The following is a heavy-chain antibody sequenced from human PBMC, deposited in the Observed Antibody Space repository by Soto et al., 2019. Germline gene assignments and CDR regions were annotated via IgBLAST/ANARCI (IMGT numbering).Heavy chain of an antibody. D-gene: IGHD1-1*01. CDR1: GDSISSCDYY. J-gene: IGHJ5*02. CDR2: ICSSGST. CDR3: ARGRVPPMRKWFHP. Sequence: SETLSLTCTVSGDSISSCDYYWGWVRQPPGKGLAWIGSICSSGSTYYNPSLKSRVTISVDTSKNQFSLKLSSVTAAATAVYYGARGRVPPMRKWFHPWGQGTLGTFSS. V-gene: IGHV4-39*01.